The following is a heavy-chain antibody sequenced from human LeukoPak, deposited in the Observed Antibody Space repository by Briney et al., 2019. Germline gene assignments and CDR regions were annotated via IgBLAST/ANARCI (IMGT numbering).Heavy chain of an antibody. CDR2: ISSSSSYI. D-gene: IGHD5-18*01. J-gene: IGHJ4*02. V-gene: IGHV3-21*01. CDR3: ARDWDSYGPWTYYFDY. CDR1: GFTFSSYS. Sequence: GGSLRLSCAASGFTFSSYSMNWVRQAPGKGLEWVSSISSSSSYIYYADSVKGRFTISRDNAKNSLYLQMNSLRDEDTAGYYCARDWDSYGPWTYYFDYWGQGTLVTVSS.